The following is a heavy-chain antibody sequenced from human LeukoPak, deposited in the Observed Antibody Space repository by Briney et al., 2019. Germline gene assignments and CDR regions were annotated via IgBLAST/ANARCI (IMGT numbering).Heavy chain of an antibody. V-gene: IGHV4-39*01. Sequence: SETLSLTCTVSGGSISSSSYYWGWIRQPPGKGLEWIGSIYYSGSTYYNPSLKSRVTISVDTSKNQFSLKLSSVTAADTAVYYCARLTMGHYFDYWGQGTLVTVSS. D-gene: IGHD3-3*01. CDR2: IYYSGST. CDR3: ARLTMGHYFDY. CDR1: GGSISSSSYY. J-gene: IGHJ4*02.